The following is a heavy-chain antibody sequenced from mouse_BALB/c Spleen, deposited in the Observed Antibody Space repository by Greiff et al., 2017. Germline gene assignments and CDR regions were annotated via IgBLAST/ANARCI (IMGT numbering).Heavy chain of an antibody. Sequence: EVMLVESGGGLVKPGGSLKLSCAASGFTFSSYAMSWVRQTPEKRLEWVASISSGGSTYYPDSVKGRFTISRDNARNILYLQMSSLRSEDTAMYYCARVDGNYRGAMDYWGQGTSVTVSS. D-gene: IGHD2-1*01. CDR2: ISSGGST. J-gene: IGHJ4*01. V-gene: IGHV5-6-5*01. CDR3: ARVDGNYRGAMDY. CDR1: GFTFSSYA.